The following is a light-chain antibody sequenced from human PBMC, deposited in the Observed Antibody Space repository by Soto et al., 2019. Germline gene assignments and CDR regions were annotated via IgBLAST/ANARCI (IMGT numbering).Light chain of an antibody. CDR3: QQRSNWLT. CDR1: QSVSSY. J-gene: IGKJ4*01. Sequence: EIVLTQSPATLSLSPGERATLSCRASQSVSSYLAWYQQKPGQAPRLLIYDASNRATGIPARFSGSGSGTDFTLTIRILEPEDFAVYYCQQRSNWLTFGGGTKVEIK. CDR2: DAS. V-gene: IGKV3-11*01.